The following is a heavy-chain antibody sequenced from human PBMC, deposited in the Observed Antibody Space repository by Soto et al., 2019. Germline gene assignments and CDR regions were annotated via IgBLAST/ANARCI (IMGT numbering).Heavy chain of an antibody. V-gene: IGHV3-49*03. Sequence: GGSLRLSCRASGFTFGDYAMSWFRQAPGKGLEWVGFIRSKAYGGTTEYAASVKGRFTISRDDSKSIAYLQMNSLKTEDTAVYYCTTPSINYDILTDYFNYWGQGSLVTSPQ. CDR1: GFTFGDYA. CDR2: IRSKAYGGTT. J-gene: IGHJ4*02. CDR3: TTPSINYDILTDYFNY. D-gene: IGHD3-9*01.